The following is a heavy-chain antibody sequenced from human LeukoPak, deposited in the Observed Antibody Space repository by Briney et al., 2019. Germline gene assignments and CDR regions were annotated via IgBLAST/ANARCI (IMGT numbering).Heavy chain of an antibody. CDR1: GGSISSSSYY. V-gene: IGHV4-39*01. CDR2: IYYSGST. J-gene: IGHJ4*02. Sequence: SETLSLTCTVSGGSISSSSYYWGWIRQPPGKGLEWIGSIYYSGSTYYNPSLKSRVTISVDTSKNQFSLKLSSVTAADTAVYYCARLSPPSRAVAPLIDYWGQRTLVTVSS. CDR3: ARLSPPSRAVAPLIDY. D-gene: IGHD4-23*01.